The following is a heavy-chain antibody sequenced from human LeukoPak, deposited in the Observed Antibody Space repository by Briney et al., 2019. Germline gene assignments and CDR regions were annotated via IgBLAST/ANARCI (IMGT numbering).Heavy chain of an antibody. CDR2: ISAYNGNT. CDR3: ARADPPWLGANYYFDY. D-gene: IGHD1-26*01. V-gene: IGHV1-18*01. J-gene: IGHJ4*02. CDR1: GYTFTSYG. Sequence: ASVKVSCKASGYTFTSYGISWVRQAPGQGLEWMGWISAYNGNTNYAQKLQGRVTMTTDTSTSTAYMELRSLRSDDTAVYYCARADPPWLGANYYFDYWGQGTLVTVSS.